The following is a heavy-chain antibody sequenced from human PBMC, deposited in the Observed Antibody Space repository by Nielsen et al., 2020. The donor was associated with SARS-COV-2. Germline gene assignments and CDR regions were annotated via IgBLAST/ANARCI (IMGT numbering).Heavy chain of an antibody. J-gene: IGHJ4*02. D-gene: IGHD4-17*01. CDR3: ARGTTHDYFDY. CDR1: GGAISSYY. V-gene: IGHV4-59*01. Sequence: SETLSLTCTVSGGAISSYYWSWIRQPPGKGLEWIGNMYYSGNTNYNPFLKSRVTISVDTSKNQLSLKLSSVTAADTAVYYCARGTTHDYFDYWGQGTLVTISS. CDR2: MYYSGNT.